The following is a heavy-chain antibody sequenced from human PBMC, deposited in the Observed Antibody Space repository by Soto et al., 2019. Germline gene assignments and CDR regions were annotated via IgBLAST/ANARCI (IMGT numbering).Heavy chain of an antibody. CDR1: GFSVSDYA. Sequence: GSLRLSCAASGFSVSDYAMSWVRPAPGKGLEWVSSISGGGDGTYYGDSVKGRFTLSRDTSQKTLYLQMNNLRGEDTAVYFCTKSRRSVLMVYGFGGMDVWGRGTTVTVSS. CDR2: ISGGGDGT. CDR3: TKSRRSVLMVYGFGGMDV. V-gene: IGHV3-23*01. J-gene: IGHJ6*02. D-gene: IGHD2-8*01.